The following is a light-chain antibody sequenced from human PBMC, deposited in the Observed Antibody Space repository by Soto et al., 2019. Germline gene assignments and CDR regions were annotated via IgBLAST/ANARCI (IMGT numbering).Light chain of an antibody. Sequence: EIMMTQSPGTLSASPGERATLSCRASQSVGSNLAWYQQKPGQAPRLLIYAVSTRATGIPARFSGSGSGTEFTLTISSLQSEDFAVYYCQQYNKWPLTFGQGTKVEIK. CDR2: AVS. CDR1: QSVGSN. V-gene: IGKV3-15*01. CDR3: QQYNKWPLT. J-gene: IGKJ1*01.